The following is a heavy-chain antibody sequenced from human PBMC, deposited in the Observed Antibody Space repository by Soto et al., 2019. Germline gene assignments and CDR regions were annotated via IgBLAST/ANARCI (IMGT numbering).Heavy chain of an antibody. CDR2: IIPILGIA. CDR3: ARDLGTRLDDPRLDY. V-gene: IGHV1-69*04. Sequence: ASVKVSCKASGGTFSSYTISWVRQAPEQGLEWMGRIIPILGIANYAQKFQGRVTITADKSTSTAYMELSSLRSEDTAVYYCARDLGTRLDDPRLDYWGQGTLVTVSS. CDR1: GGTFSSYT. J-gene: IGHJ4*02. D-gene: IGHD2-8*01.